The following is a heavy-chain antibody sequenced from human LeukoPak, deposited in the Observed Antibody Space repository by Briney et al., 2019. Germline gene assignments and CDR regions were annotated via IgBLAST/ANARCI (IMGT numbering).Heavy chain of an antibody. Sequence: PGGSLRLSCSASGVTFSSYAMSWVRQAPGKGLEWVSAISGSGGSTYYADSVKGRFTISRDNSKNTLYLQMNSLRAEDTAVYYCAKDPALYYDFWSGYFDYWGQGTLVTVSS. CDR1: GVTFSSYA. CDR2: ISGSGGST. J-gene: IGHJ4*02. V-gene: IGHV3-23*01. CDR3: AKDPALYYDFWSGYFDY. D-gene: IGHD3-3*01.